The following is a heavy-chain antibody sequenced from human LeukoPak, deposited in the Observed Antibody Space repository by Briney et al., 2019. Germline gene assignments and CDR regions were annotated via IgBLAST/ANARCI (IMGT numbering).Heavy chain of an antibody. CDR3: AKYIPSSSGYDY. J-gene: IGHJ4*02. CDR1: GFTFSSYA. CDR2: ISGSAGST. Sequence: SGGSLRLSCAASGFTFSSYAMSWVRQAPGKGLQWVSVISGSAGSTYYADSVKGRFTISRDNSKNTLYLQMNSLRAGDTAVYYCAKYIPSSSGYDYWGQGILVTVSS. V-gene: IGHV3-23*01. D-gene: IGHD3-22*01.